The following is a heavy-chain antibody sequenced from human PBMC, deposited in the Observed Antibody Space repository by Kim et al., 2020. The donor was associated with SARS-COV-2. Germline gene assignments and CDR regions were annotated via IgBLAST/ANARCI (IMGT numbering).Heavy chain of an antibody. Sequence: GGSLRLSCTTSGFTFTGHAMSWVRQAPGKGLEWVSSIDGSDGTTYYVDSVKGRFAISRDNSKITLYLQMSALRADDTAVYYCLKGGWGWIWDHWGQGTLVTVSS. V-gene: IGHV3-23*01. D-gene: IGHD2-2*03. CDR1: GFTFTGHA. CDR3: LKGGWGWIWDH. CDR2: IDGSDGTT. J-gene: IGHJ4*02.